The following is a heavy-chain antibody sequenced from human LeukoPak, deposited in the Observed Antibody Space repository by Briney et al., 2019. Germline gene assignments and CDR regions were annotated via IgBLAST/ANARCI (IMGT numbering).Heavy chain of an antibody. D-gene: IGHD3-10*01. J-gene: IGHJ4*02. CDR1: GFTFSSYA. V-gene: IGHV3-23*01. Sequence: GGSLRLSCAASGFTFSSYARSWVRQAPGKGLEWVSAVSGSGGSTYYADSVKGRFTISRDNSKNTLYLQMNSLRAEDTAVYYCAKSGITMVRGVTNFDYWGQGTLVTVSS. CDR3: AKSGITMVRGVTNFDY. CDR2: VSGSGGST.